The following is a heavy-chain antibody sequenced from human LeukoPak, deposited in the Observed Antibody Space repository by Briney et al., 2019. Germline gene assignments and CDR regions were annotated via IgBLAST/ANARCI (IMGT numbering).Heavy chain of an antibody. V-gene: IGHV3-64*01. CDR2: ISSNGGST. J-gene: IGHJ4*02. D-gene: IGHD3-3*01. CDR1: GFTFSSYA. CDR3: ARGQFLEWLLQDY. Sequence: RGSLRLSCAASGFTFSSYAMHWVRQAPGKGLEYVSAISSNGGSTYYANSVKGRFAISRDNSKNTLYLQMGSLRAEDMAVYYCARGQFLEWLLQDYWGQGTLVTVSS.